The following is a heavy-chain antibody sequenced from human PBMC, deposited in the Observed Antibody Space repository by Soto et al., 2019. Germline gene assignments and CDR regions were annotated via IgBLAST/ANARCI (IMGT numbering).Heavy chain of an antibody. CDR3: ARDQWGPPVVVVAATPLDL. CDR1: GYTFTSYG. Sequence: QVQLVQSGAEVKKPGASVKVSCKASGYTFTSYGISWVRQAPGQGLEWMGWISAYNGNTNYAQKLQGRVTMTTDTSTSTAYMELRSLRSDDTAVYYWARDQWGPPVVVVAATPLDLWGRGTLVTVSS. CDR2: ISAYNGNT. D-gene: IGHD2-15*01. J-gene: IGHJ2*01. V-gene: IGHV1-18*01.